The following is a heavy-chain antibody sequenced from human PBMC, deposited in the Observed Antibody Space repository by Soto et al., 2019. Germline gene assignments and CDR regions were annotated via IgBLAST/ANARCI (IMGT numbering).Heavy chain of an antibody. CDR1: GLTFGSRA. CDR3: ANRVVPAAIEHRRSYYYYGMDV. V-gene: IGHV3-23*01. D-gene: IGHD2-2*02. Sequence: GGSLRLSCVASGLTFGSRAMSWVRQSPGEGLEWVSTITDTGGDAKYADSVRGRFAISRDNSKNTLYLQMNSLRAEDTAVYYCANRVVPAAIEHRRSYYYYGMDVWGQGTTVTVSS. J-gene: IGHJ6*02. CDR2: ITDTGGDA.